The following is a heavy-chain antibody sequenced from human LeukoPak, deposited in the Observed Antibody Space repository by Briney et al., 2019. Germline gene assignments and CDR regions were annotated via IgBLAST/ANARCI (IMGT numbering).Heavy chain of an antibody. J-gene: IGHJ4*02. D-gene: IGHD5-18*01. Sequence: ASVKVSCKASGYTFTGYYMHWVRQAPGQGLEWMGRINPNSGGTNYAQKFQGRVTMTRDTSISTAYMELSRLKSDDTAVYYCARLRGYSYGYEEGYYFDYWVQGTLVTVSS. CDR3: ARLRGYSYGYEEGYYFDY. CDR2: INPNSGGT. CDR1: GYTFTGYY. V-gene: IGHV1-2*06.